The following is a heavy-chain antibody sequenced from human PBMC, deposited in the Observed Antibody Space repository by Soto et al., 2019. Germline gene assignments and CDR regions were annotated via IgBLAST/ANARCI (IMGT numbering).Heavy chain of an antibody. CDR3: ARSVVVTARLNYYYYGMDV. CDR2: IYPGDSDT. D-gene: IGHD2-21*02. J-gene: IGHJ6*02. Sequence: LGESLKISCKGSGYSFTSYWIGWVRQMPGKGLEWMGIIYPGDSDTRYSPSFQGQVTISADKSISTAYLQWSSLKASDTAMYYCARSVVVTARLNYYYYGMDVWGQGTTVTVSS. V-gene: IGHV5-51*01. CDR1: GYSFTSYW.